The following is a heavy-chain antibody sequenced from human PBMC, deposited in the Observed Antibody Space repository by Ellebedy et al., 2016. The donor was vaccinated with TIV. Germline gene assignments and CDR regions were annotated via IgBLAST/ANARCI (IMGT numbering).Heavy chain of an antibody. CDR1: GGSMSSFY. CDR3: ATLTIPGGSES. CDR2: IYVSGGT. D-gene: IGHD3-16*01. Sequence: SETLSLXCTVSGGSMSSFYWNWIRQPAGKGLEWIGRIYVSGGTNYNPSLKSRVTMSVDTSKNQFSLKLSSVTAADTAVYYCATLTIPGGSESWGQGTLVTVSS. V-gene: IGHV4-4*07. J-gene: IGHJ5*02.